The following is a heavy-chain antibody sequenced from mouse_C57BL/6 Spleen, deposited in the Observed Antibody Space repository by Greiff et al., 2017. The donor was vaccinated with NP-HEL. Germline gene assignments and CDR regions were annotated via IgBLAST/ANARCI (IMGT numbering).Heavy chain of an antibody. J-gene: IGHJ4*01. CDR2: FYSGGGSI. V-gene: IGHV1-62-2*01. D-gene: IGHD2-2*01. CDR3: ARRERYGYENYAMDD. Sequence: QVQLQQSGAELVKPGASVKLSCKASGYTFTEYSIPWVKQSPGQGLEWIGWFYSGGGSIKYNEKFKDKGTLTADNSSSTVYMELSRMTSEDSAVYFCARRERYGYENYAMDDWGQGTSVTVSS. CDR1: GYTFTEYS.